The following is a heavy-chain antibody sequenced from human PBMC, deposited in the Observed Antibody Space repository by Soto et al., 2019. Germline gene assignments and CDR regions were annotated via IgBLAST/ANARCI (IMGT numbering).Heavy chain of an antibody. CDR1: GYTFSDYY. D-gene: IGHD3-3*01. Sequence: PGGSLRLSCAASGYTFSDYYLSWIRQAPGKGLEWMSYIDTSSTKIYYADSVKGRFTITRDNAKNSLYLEMNSLRDEDTAVYYWASHYDMWSDDLYPVDYWGQGNLFTVAS. V-gene: IGHV3-11*01. CDR2: IDTSSTKI. CDR3: ASHYDMWSDDLYPVDY. J-gene: IGHJ4*02.